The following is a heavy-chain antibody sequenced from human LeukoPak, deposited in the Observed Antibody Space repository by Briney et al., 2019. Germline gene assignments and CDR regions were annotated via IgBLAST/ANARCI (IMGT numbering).Heavy chain of an antibody. CDR2: FDPDDGET. CDR1: GYTLTELP. CDR3: ATGTSGCYSVEFGRPIDY. Sequence: TPLKLCCKVSGYTLTELPIHTSRHAPGNPHGRIWGFDPDDGETVYEQMFQASVTMTEDTSSDIASMELSSLRSEDTAVYSCATGTSGCYSVEFGRPIDYWGQGTLVTVSS. D-gene: IGHD1-26*01. V-gene: IGHV1-24*01. J-gene: IGHJ4*02.